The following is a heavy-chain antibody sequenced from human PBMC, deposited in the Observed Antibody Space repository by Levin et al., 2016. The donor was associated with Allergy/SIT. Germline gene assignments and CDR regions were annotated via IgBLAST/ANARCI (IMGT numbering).Heavy chain of an antibody. CDR2: IYYSGST. D-gene: IGHD3-3*01. CDR3: ARERIALRLYYYYYGMDV. Sequence: WIRQPPGKGLEWIGYIYYSGSTEYNPSLKSRVTISVDTSKNQFSLKLSSVTAADTAVYYCARERIALRLYYYYYGMDVWGQGTTVTVSS. J-gene: IGHJ6*02. V-gene: IGHV4-59*12.